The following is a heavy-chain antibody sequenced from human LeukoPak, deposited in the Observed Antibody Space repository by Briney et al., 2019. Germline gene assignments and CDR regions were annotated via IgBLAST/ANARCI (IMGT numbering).Heavy chain of an antibody. CDR3: ARVRDGYNYESAFDI. CDR1: GGTFSSYA. D-gene: IGHD5-24*01. CDR2: IIPIFGTA. V-gene: IGHV1-69*13. J-gene: IGHJ3*02. Sequence: VASVTVSFTASGGTFSSYAISWVRQAPGQGLEWMGGIIPIFGTANYAQKFQGRVTITADESTSTAYMELSSLRSEDTAVYYCARVRDGYNYESAFDIWGQGTMVTVSS.